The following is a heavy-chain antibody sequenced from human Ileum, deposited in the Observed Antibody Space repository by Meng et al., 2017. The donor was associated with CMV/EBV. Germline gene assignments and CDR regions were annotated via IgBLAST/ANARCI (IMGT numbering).Heavy chain of an antibody. D-gene: IGHD2-8*01. Sequence: EAHLVGSGGGLIQPGGSLRLSCAASGLTVTWNYMSWVRQGPGKGLECIAHIHIGDATFYTDSVKGRFTISRDDSKNTLNLQMDSLRADDTAVYYCARGGAHDGYFDAWGQGTLVTVSS. J-gene: IGHJ4*02. V-gene: IGHV3-53*01. CDR3: ARGGAHDGYFDA. CDR1: GLTVTWNY. CDR2: IHIGDAT.